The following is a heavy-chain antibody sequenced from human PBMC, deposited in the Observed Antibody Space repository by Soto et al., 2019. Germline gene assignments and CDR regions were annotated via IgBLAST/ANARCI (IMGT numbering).Heavy chain of an antibody. J-gene: IGHJ6*02. V-gene: IGHV1-69*13. D-gene: IGHD3-3*01. CDR3: ARLGMYYDFWSGPSYYYYGMDV. Sequence: ASVKVSCKASGGTFSSYAISWVRQAPGQGLEWMGGIIPIFGTANYAQKFQGRVTITADESTSTAYMELSSLRSEDTAVYYCARLGMYYDFWSGPSYYYYGMDVWGQGTTVTVSS. CDR1: GGTFSSYA. CDR2: IIPIFGTA.